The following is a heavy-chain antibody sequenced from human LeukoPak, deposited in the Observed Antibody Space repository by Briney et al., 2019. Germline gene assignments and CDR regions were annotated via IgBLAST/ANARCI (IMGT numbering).Heavy chain of an antibody. D-gene: IGHD7-27*01. CDR1: GFTFSNYG. J-gene: IGHJ4*02. V-gene: IGHV4-59*01. CDR2: IYHTGST. Sequence: PGGTLRLSCAASGFTFSNYGLSWVRQAPGKGLEWIGYIYHTGSTSYSPSLKSRVTISADTSQNQFSLKLSSVTAADTAVYYCASRKLGNDYWGQGTLVTVSS. CDR3: ASRKLGNDY.